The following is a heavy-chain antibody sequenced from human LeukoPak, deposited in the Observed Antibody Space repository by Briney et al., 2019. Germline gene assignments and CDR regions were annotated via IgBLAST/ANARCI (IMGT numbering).Heavy chain of an antibody. CDR1: GYTFTSYY. D-gene: IGHD3-10*01. CDR2: INPSGGST. Sequence: GASVKVSCKASGYTFTSYYMHWVQQAPGQGLEWMGIINPSGGSTSYAQKFQGRVTMTRDMSTSTVYMELSSLRSEDTAVYYCARGYGSGSYYNWDNWFDPWGQGTLVTVSS. J-gene: IGHJ5*02. V-gene: IGHV1-46*01. CDR3: ARGYGSGSYYNWDNWFDP.